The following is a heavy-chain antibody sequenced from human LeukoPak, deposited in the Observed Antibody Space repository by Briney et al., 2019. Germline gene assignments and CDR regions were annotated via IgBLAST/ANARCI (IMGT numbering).Heavy chain of an antibody. J-gene: IGHJ6*03. CDR3: ARDRFDDNNGYYYHSYYYMNV. D-gene: IGHD3-22*01. CDR2: IYYGGST. CDR1: GGSILSSSYY. Sequence: PSETLSLTCTVSGGSILSSSYYWGWIRQPPGKGLEWIGSIYYGGSTDYNPSLKSRVIISVDTSKNQFSLKLSSVTAADTAVYYCARDRFDDNNGYYYHSYYYMNVWGKGTTVTVSS. V-gene: IGHV4-39*07.